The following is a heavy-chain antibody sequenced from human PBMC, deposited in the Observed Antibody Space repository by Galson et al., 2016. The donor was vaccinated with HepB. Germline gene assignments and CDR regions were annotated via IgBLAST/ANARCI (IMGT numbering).Heavy chain of an antibody. J-gene: IGHJ4*02. D-gene: IGHD1-14*01. V-gene: IGHV1-3*04. CDR2: INTANGDT. CDR3: ARNPGSTNHPYYLDY. CDR1: GYKFTNYA. Sequence: SVKVSCKASGYKFTNYALHWVRQAPGQSLEWMGWINTANGDTKYSQKFQGRVTINRDTSATTAYMFLSSLISEDTAVYYCARNPGSTNHPYYLDYWGQGTLVTVSS.